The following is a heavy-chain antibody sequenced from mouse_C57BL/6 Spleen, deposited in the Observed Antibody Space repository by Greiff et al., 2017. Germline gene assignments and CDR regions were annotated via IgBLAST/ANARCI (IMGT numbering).Heavy chain of an antibody. V-gene: IGHV1-64*01. CDR1: GYTFTSYW. CDR2: IHPNSGST. J-gene: IGHJ3*01. CDR3: ARSITTVVAPFAY. Sequence: QVQLQQPGAELVKPGASVKLSCKASGYTFTSYWMHWVKQRPGQGLEWIGMIHPNSGSTNYNEKFKSKATLAVDKSSSTAYMQLSSLTSEDSAVYYCARSITTVVAPFAYWGQGTLVTVSA. D-gene: IGHD1-1*01.